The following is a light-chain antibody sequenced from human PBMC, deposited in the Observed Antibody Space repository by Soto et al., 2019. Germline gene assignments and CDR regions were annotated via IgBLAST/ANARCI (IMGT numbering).Light chain of an antibody. J-gene: IGKJ3*01. CDR3: QQYGTSPPT. CDR1: QSVSRNS. CDR2: GAY. V-gene: IGKV3-20*01. Sequence: EIVLTQSPGTLSLSPGERATLSCRASQSVSRNSLAWYQQKPGQAPRLLIYGAYSRATDIPDRFSGSGSGTDFTLIVSRLEPEDFAVYFCQQYGTSPPTFGPGTKVDIK.